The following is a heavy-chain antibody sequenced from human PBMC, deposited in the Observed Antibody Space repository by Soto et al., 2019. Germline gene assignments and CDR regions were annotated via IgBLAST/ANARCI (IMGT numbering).Heavy chain of an antibody. Sequence: SETLSLTCAVSGGSISSSNWWSWVRQPPGKGLEWIGEIYHSGSTNYNPSLKSRVTISVDKSKNQFSLKLSSVTAADTAVYYCARVPTVTTSHYCYGMDVWGQGTTVTVSS. CDR3: ARVPTVTTSHYCYGMDV. CDR2: IYHSGST. D-gene: IGHD4-17*01. CDR1: GGSISSSNW. V-gene: IGHV4-4*02. J-gene: IGHJ6*02.